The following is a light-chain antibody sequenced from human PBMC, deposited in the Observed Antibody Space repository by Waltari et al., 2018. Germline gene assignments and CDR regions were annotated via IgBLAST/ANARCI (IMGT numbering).Light chain of an antibody. CDR3: HVWHPDVDPGV. J-gene: IGLJ1*01. V-gene: IGLV3-21*04. CDR1: NIESKS. Sequence: SYVLTQPPSVSVAPGETARITCGGNNIESKSVHWYRQRPGQAPVVVISYDNDRAAGIPERFSGSNSGNTATLTISRVEAGDEASYYCHVWHPDVDPGVFGTGTEVIVL. CDR2: YDN.